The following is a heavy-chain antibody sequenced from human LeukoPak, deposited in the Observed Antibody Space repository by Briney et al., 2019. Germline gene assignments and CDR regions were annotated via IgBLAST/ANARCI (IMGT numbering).Heavy chain of an antibody. Sequence: PSETLSLTCTVSGGSISSSSYYWGWIRQPPGKGLEWIGSIYYSGSTYYNPSLKSRVTISVDTSKNQFSLKLSSVTAADTAVYYCARPLRTGYMDVWGKGTTVTISS. J-gene: IGHJ6*03. CDR1: GGSISSSSYY. CDR3: ARPLRTGYMDV. V-gene: IGHV4-39*01. D-gene: IGHD1-14*01. CDR2: IYYSGST.